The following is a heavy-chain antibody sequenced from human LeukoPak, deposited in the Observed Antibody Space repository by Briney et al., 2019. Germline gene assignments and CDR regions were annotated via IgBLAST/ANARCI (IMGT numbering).Heavy chain of an antibody. V-gene: IGHV3-7*03. CDR3: ARRYFDN. CDR2: IKGDGSGI. J-gene: IGHJ4*02. Sequence: GGSLRLSCAASGFTFSSYAMSWVRQAPGKGLEWVADIKGDGSGIHYVDSVKGRFTISRDNAKNSLYLQMNSLRAEDTAVYYCARRYFDNWGQGTMVTVSS. CDR1: GFTFSSYA.